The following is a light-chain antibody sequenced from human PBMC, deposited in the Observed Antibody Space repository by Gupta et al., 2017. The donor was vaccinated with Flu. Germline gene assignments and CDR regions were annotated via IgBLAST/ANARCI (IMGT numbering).Light chain of an antibody. Sequence: QSVTISCTGASIDVGGYDYVSWYQQHPGKAPKFMIYDVTKRPSGVPARFSGSKSGNTASLTISGLQAEDEDDYYCCSYAGKFWVFGGGTKLTVL. V-gene: IGLV2-11*03. J-gene: IGLJ3*02. CDR3: CSYAGKFWV. CDR1: SIDVGGYDY. CDR2: DVT.